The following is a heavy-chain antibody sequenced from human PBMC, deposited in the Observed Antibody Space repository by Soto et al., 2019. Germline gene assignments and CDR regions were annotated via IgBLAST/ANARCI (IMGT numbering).Heavy chain of an antibody. Sequence: ASVKVSCKASGGTFSSYAISWVRQAPGQGLEWMGGIIPIFGTANYAQKFQGRVTITADESTSTAYMELSSLRSEDTAVYYCARSRAAAMGYYYYGMDVWGQGTTVTVSS. CDR2: IIPIFGTA. V-gene: IGHV1-69*13. CDR1: GGTFSSYA. CDR3: ARSRAAAMGYYYYGMDV. J-gene: IGHJ6*02. D-gene: IGHD6-25*01.